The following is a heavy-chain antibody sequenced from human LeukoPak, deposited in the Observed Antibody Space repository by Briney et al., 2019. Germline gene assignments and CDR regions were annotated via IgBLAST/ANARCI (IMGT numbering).Heavy chain of an antibody. D-gene: IGHD3-22*01. CDR1: VGSLSSSSYY. V-gene: IGHV4-39*01. CDR3: ARLPPPYYYDSSGYGSDY. Sequence: SETLSLTCTVSVGSLSSSSYYWGWIRQPPGKGLEWIGSIYYSGSTYYNPSLKSRVTISVDTSKNQFSLKLSSVTAADTAVYYCARLPPPYYYDSSGYGSDYWGQGTLVTVSS. CDR2: IYYSGST. J-gene: IGHJ4*02.